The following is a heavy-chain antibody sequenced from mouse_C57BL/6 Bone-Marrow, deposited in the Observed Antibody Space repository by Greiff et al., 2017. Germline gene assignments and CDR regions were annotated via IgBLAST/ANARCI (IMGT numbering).Heavy chain of an antibody. Sequence: VQLQQSGPELVKPGASVKMSCKASGYTFTDYNMHWVKQSHGQSLEWIGYINPNNGGTSYNPKFKGKATLTANTSSSTAYMELRSLTSEDAAVYYCARVGDGYWYFDVWGRGTGVTVTA. D-gene: IGHD2-3*01. CDR1: GYTFTDYN. CDR3: ARVGDGYWYFDV. J-gene: IGHJ1*03. V-gene: IGHV1-22*01. CDR2: INPNNGGT.